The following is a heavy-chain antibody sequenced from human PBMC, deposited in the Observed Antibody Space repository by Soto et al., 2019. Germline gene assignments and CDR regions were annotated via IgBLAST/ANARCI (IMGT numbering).Heavy chain of an antibody. CDR2: INHTGGT. D-gene: IGHD2-2*01. V-gene: IGHV4-34*02. Sequence: QVQLQQWGAGLLRPSETLSLTCDVYGGSLSGSYWSWIRQTPGKGLEWIGEINHTGGTNYSPSLKSRVSISIDTSNNQFSLKFNSVTAADTAIYYCARVRYQLPSSVVWFDPWGQGTLVTVSS. J-gene: IGHJ5*02. CDR1: GGSLSGSY. CDR3: ARVRYQLPSSVVWFDP.